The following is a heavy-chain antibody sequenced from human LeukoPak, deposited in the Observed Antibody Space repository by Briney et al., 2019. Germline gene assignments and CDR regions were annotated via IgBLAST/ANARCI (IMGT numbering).Heavy chain of an antibody. D-gene: IGHD3-10*01. CDR1: GYTFTSYA. CDR3: ARNTNYYGSGSYDY. Sequence: ASVKVSYKASGYTFTSYAMHWVRQAPGQRLEWMGWINAGNGNTKYSQKFQGRVTITRDTSASTAYMELSSLRSEDTAVYYCARNTNYYGSGSYDYWGQGTLVTVSS. J-gene: IGHJ4*02. CDR2: INAGNGNT. V-gene: IGHV1-3*01.